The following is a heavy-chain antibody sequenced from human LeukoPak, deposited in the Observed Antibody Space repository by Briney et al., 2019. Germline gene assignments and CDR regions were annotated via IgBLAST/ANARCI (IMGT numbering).Heavy chain of an antibody. CDR3: ARDTQAARFDY. CDR1: GITFCNYT. V-gene: IGHV3-21*01. J-gene: IGHJ4*02. Sequence: PGGSLRLSCEASGITFCNYTNNWVRQPPGERPEWVSAISRTSSFIYYADSVKGRFTLSRDNAKNSLYLQMNSLRAEDTAVYYCARDTQAARFDYWGQGTLVTVSS. D-gene: IGHD2-15*01. CDR2: ISRTSSFI.